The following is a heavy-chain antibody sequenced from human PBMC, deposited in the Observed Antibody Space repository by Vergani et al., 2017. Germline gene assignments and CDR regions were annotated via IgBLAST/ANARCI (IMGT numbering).Heavy chain of an antibody. J-gene: IGHJ5*02. CDR2: IYWDDDK. Sequence: QITLKESGPTLVKPTQTLTLTCTFSGFPLSTSGVGVGWIRQPPGKALEWLALIYWDDDKRYSPSLKSRLTITKDTSKNQVVLTMTNMDPVDTATYYCARFAAYGVYNWFDPWGQGTLVTVSS. V-gene: IGHV2-5*02. CDR1: GFPLSTSGVG. CDR3: ARFAAYGVYNWFDP. D-gene: IGHD3-10*01.